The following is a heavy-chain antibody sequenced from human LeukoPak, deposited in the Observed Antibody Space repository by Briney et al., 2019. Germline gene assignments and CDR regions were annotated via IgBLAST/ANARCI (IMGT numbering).Heavy chain of an antibody. V-gene: IGHV3-11*01. CDR3: ARPYSSSAYYYMDV. Sequence: GGSLRLPCAASGFTFSDYYMSWIRQAPGKGLEWVSYISSSGSTIYYADSVKGRFTISRDNAKNSLYLQMNSLRAEDTAVYYCARPYSSSAYYYMDVWGKGTTVTVSS. CDR1: GFTFSDYY. CDR2: ISSSGSTI. J-gene: IGHJ6*03. D-gene: IGHD6-6*01.